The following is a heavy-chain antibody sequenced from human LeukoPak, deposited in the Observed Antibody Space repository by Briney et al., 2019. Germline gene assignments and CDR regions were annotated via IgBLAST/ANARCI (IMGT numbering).Heavy chain of an antibody. V-gene: IGHV3-43*01. J-gene: IGHJ4*02. D-gene: IGHD6-19*01. Sequence: GGSLRLSCAASGFTFDDYTFHWVRQAPGKGLEWVSLISWNGGSTFYGDSVRGRFTISRDNSKNSPYLQMNSMRTEDTALYFCAREGSSSGFFDYWGQGTLVTVSS. CDR2: ISWNGGST. CDR3: AREGSSSGFFDY. CDR1: GFTFDDYT.